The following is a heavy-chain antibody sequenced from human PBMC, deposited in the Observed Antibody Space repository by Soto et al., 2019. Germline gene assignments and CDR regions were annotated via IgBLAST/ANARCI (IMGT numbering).Heavy chain of an antibody. CDR2: HSSTGDI. CDR1: GFTFSTYS. CDR3: ARSRSCSSTSCYTFTTHYYYFGMDV. V-gene: IGHV3-21*01. Sequence: PGGSLRLSCAASGFTFSTYSMSWVRQAPGKGLEWVSSHSSTGDIYYTDSGKGRFTISRDNAKSSLFLQMNSLRVEDTAVYYCARSRSCSSTSCYTFTTHYYYFGMDVWGQGTTVTVSS. J-gene: IGHJ6*02. D-gene: IGHD2-2*02.